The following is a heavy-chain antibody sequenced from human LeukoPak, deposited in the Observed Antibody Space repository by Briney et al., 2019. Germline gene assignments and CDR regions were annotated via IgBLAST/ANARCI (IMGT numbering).Heavy chain of an antibody. CDR3: ARDVGQYCSGGSCYPHDY. Sequence: VASVKVSFKTSGYTFTRYGISWVRQAPGQGLEWMGWINPNNGNTDYPQRLQGRLTVSKDTSTSTAYMELRSLRSDDTALYYCARDVGQYCSGGSCYPHDYWGQGTLVTVSS. J-gene: IGHJ4*02. CDR1: GYTFTRYG. D-gene: IGHD2-15*01. CDR2: INPNNGNT. V-gene: IGHV1-18*04.